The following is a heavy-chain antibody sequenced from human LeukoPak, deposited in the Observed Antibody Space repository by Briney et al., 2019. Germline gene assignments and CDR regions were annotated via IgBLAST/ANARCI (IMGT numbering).Heavy chain of an antibody. Sequence: PSETLSLTCTVSGGSISSYYWSWIRQPPGKGLEWIGYIYYSGSTNYNPSLKSRVTISVDTSKNQFSLKLSSVTAADTAVYYCARYSTDYGPDAFDIWGQGTMVTVSS. CDR2: IYYSGST. CDR3: ARYSTDYGPDAFDI. D-gene: IGHD4/OR15-4a*01. J-gene: IGHJ3*02. V-gene: IGHV4-59*01. CDR1: GGSISSYY.